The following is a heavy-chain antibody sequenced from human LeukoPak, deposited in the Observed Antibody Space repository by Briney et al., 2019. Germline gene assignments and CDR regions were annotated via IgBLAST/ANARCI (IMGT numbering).Heavy chain of an antibody. CDR1: GFSFSTSG. J-gene: IGHJ2*01. V-gene: IGHV3-30*02. CDR2: IRNDGNKK. Sequence: PGGSLRLSCVASGFSFSTSGMHWVRQSPGKGLDWVAFIRNDGNKKNYAESVKGRFTISRDNSRNTLYLQMNSLRAEDTAVYYCAIDYGLRRVFDLWGRGTLVTVSS. D-gene: IGHD4/OR15-4a*01. CDR3: AIDYGLRRVFDL.